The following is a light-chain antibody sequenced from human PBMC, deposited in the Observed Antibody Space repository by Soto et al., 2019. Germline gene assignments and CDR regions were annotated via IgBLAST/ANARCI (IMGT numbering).Light chain of an antibody. CDR1: QSVSSSY. J-gene: IGKJ5*01. Sequence: EIVLTQSPGTLSLSPGERATLSCRASQSVSSSYLAWYQQKPGPAPRLLIYDASRRATDIPTRFSGSGSGTDFTLTISSLQPEDFAVYYCQQRSNWPDAFGQGTRLENK. CDR2: DAS. CDR3: QQRSNWPDA. V-gene: IGKV3D-20*02.